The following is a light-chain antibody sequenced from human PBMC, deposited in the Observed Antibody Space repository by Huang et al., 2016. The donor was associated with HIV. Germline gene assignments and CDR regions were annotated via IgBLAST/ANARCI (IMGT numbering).Light chain of an antibody. V-gene: IGKV1-5*03. CDR2: RAS. CDR1: PNINTW. J-gene: IGKJ2*01. CDR3: QQYNTYLST. Sequence: DIQLTQSPSTLSASVGDRVTIPCRASPNINTWLAWYQQKPGKAPDLLIYRASSLQVGVPSRFTGSGSGTEFTLTITSLQPDDLGTYYCQQYNTYLSTFGQGTKLEI.